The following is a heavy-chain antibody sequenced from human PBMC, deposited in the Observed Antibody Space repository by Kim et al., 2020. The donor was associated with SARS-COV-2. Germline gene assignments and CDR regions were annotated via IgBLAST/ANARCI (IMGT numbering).Heavy chain of an antibody. J-gene: IGHJ6*02. Sequence: GGSLRLSCTASGFTFGDYAMSWFRQAPGKGLEWVGFIRSKAYGGTTEYAASVKGRFTISRDDSKSIAYLQMNSLKTEDTAVYYCTRAPIVVVPAAMRPHYYYYGMDVWGQGTTVTVSS. CDR3: TRAPIVVVPAAMRPHYYYYGMDV. D-gene: IGHD2-2*01. CDR2: IRSKAYGGTT. V-gene: IGHV3-49*03. CDR1: GFTFGDYA.